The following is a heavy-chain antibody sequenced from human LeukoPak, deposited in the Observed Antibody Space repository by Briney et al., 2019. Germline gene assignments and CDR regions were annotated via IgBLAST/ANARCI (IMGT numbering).Heavy chain of an antibody. CDR1: GFSFSSYE. CDR2: IKSKTDGGTT. D-gene: IGHD6-6*01. CDR3: TTVPESSIAARHVY. Sequence: GGSLRLSCTASGFSFSSYEVNWVRQAPGKGLEWVGRIKSKTDGGTTDYAAPVKGKFTISRDDSKNTLYLQMNSLKTEDTAVYYCTTVPESSIAARHVYWGQGTLVTVSS. J-gene: IGHJ4*02. V-gene: IGHV3-15*01.